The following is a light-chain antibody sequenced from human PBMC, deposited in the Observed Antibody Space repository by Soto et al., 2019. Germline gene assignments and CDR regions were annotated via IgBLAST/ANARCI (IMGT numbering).Light chain of an antibody. J-gene: IGLJ3*02. CDR3: AVWDDSLVGPV. V-gene: IGLV1-36*01. CDR2: FDE. Sequence: QSMVTQPPSVSAAPRQRVTISCSGSSSNIGNNAVNWYQQLPGKAPKLLIHFDERVPSGVSDRFSGSKSGTSASLTISELQSEDEGDYYCAVWDDSLVGPVFGGGTKLTVL. CDR1: SSNIGNNA.